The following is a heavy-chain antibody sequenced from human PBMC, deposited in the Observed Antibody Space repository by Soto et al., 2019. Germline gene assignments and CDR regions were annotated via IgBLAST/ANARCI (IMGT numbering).Heavy chain of an antibody. Sequence: GGSLRLSCAASGFTFSSYSMNWVRQAPGKGLEWVSSISSSSSYIYYADSVKGRFTISRDNAKNSLYLQMNSLRAEDTAVYYCAIEGIAGALDYYYGMDVWGQGTTVTVSS. V-gene: IGHV3-21*01. CDR2: ISSSSSYI. CDR3: AIEGIAGALDYYYGMDV. CDR1: GFTFSSYS. J-gene: IGHJ6*02. D-gene: IGHD6-19*01.